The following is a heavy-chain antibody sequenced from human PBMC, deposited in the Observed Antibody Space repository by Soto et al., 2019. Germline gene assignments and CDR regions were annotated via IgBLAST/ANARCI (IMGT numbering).Heavy chain of an antibody. D-gene: IGHD2-21*02. V-gene: IGHV1-3*01. CDR3: ARDKAPKKCDSTGSYDY. Sequence: ASVKVSCKASGYTFTSYTIHWVRQAPGQRPEWMGWINAGNGKTKYSPRIQDRVNITRDTSASTVYMELSSLKSEDTAIYYCARDKAPKKCDSTGSYDYWGQGSLVTVSS. J-gene: IGHJ4*02. CDR2: INAGNGKT. CDR1: GYTFTSYT.